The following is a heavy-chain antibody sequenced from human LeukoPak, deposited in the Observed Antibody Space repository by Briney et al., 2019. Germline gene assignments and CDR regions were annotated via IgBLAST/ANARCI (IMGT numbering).Heavy chain of an antibody. CDR1: GFTFSSYW. J-gene: IGHJ4*02. CDR3: AKGQERESRLDS. D-gene: IGHD1-1*01. V-gene: IGHV3-74*01. CDR2: INSDGSST. Sequence: GGSLRLSCAAAASGFTFSSYWMHWVRQAPGKGLVWVSRINSDGSSTSYADSVKGRFTISRDNAKNTLYLQMNSLRAEDTALYYCAKGQERESRLDSWGQGTLVTVSS.